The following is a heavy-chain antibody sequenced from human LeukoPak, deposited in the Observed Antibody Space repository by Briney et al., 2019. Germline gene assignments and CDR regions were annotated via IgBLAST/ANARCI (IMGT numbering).Heavy chain of an antibody. V-gene: IGHV4-34*01. CDR2: INHSGST. Sequence: SETLSLTCAVYGGSFSGYYSSWIRQPPGKGLEWIGEINHSGSTNYNPSLKSRVTISVDTSKNQFSLKLSSVTAADTAVYYCARGYCSGGSCYFFDYWGQATLVTVSS. D-gene: IGHD2-15*01. CDR3: ARGYCSGGSCYFFDY. CDR1: GGSFSGYY. J-gene: IGHJ4*02.